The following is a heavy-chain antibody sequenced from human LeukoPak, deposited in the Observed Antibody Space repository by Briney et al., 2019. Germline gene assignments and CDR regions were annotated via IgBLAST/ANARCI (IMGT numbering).Heavy chain of an antibody. CDR3: ARHRGTRLGAFDI. Sequence: SETLSLTXAVFGYSISSGYYWGWIRQPPGKGLEWIGSIYHSGSTYYNPSLKSRVTISVDTSKNQFSLKLSSVTAADTAVYYCARHRGTRLGAFDIWGQGTMVTVSS. V-gene: IGHV4-38-2*01. J-gene: IGHJ3*02. CDR1: GYSISSGYY. D-gene: IGHD1-7*01. CDR2: IYHSGST.